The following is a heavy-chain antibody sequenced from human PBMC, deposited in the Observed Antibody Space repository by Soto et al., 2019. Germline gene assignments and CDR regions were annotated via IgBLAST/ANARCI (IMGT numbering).Heavy chain of an antibody. V-gene: IGHV1-18*01. CDR1: GYTFTSHG. CDR2: ISGYNGNT. D-gene: IGHD6-6*01. Sequence: DSVKVSCKASGYTFTSHGITWVRQAPGQGLEWMGWISGYNGNTNYAQNLQGRVTMATDPSTSTAYMELRSLRSNDTAVYYCARKYSSSSWFDPWGQ. CDR3: ARKYSSSSWFDP. J-gene: IGHJ5*02.